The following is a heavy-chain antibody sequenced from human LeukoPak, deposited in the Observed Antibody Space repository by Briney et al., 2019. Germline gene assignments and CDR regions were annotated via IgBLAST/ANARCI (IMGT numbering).Heavy chain of an antibody. CDR2: IYYSGST. CDR1: GGSISSGGYY. Sequence: SETLSLTCIVSGGSISSGGYYWSWIRQHPGKGLEWIGYIYYSGSTYYNPSLKSRVTISVDTPKNQFSLKLSSVTAADTAVYCCVRLRVVAATRAGAMEFDYWGRGTLVTVSS. CDR3: VRLRVVAATRAGAMEFDY. V-gene: IGHV4-31*03. J-gene: IGHJ4*02. D-gene: IGHD2-15*01.